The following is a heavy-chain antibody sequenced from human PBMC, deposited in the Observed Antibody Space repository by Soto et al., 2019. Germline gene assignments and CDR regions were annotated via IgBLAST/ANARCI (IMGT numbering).Heavy chain of an antibody. J-gene: IGHJ4*02. Sequence: VVSLRLSCAASGFTFTRYSMNWVRQAPGKGLEWVSSISSTTNYIYYGDSMKGRFTISRDNAKNSLYLEMNSLRAEDTAVYYCVREFEDLNSNFDYWGQGTLV. D-gene: IGHD3-10*01. CDR2: ISSTTNYI. V-gene: IGHV3-21*06. CDR1: GFTFTRYS. CDR3: VREFEDLNSNFDY.